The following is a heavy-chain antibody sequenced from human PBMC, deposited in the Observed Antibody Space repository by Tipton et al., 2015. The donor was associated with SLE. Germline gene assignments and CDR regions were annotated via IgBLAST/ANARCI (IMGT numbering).Heavy chain of an antibody. J-gene: IGHJ4*02. CDR3: AKDPQKRRMDYFDY. V-gene: IGHV3-23*01. CDR1: GFNFSNYA. Sequence: GSLRLSCAASGFNFSNYAMTWVRQAPGKGLEWVSSLSGSGRTTYYADSVKGRFTISRDNSKNTLFLQMSSLRAEDTATYYCAKDPQKRRMDYFDYWGQGTVVTVSS. CDR2: LSGSGRTT. D-gene: IGHD6-25*01.